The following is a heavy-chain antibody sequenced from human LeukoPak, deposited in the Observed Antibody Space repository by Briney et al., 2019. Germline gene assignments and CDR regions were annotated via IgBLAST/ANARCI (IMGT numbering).Heavy chain of an antibody. CDR1: GGSFSGYY. Sequence: SETLSLTCAVYGGSFSGYYRSWIRQPPGKGLEWIGEINHSGSTNYNPSLKSRVTISVDTSKNQFSLKLSSVTAADTAVYYCARRRGYSYGHSFDYWGQGTLVTVSS. J-gene: IGHJ4*02. CDR2: INHSGST. D-gene: IGHD5-18*01. V-gene: IGHV4-34*01. CDR3: ARRRGYSYGHSFDY.